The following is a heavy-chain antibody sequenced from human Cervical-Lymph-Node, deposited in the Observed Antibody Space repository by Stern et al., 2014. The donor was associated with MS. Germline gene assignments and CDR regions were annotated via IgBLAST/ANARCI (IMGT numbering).Heavy chain of an antibody. CDR1: GFTFSSLW. V-gene: IGHV3-7*01. D-gene: IGHD3-22*01. CDR2: VRPDGRAK. Sequence: EVQLEESGGGLVQPGGSLRLSCAASGFTFSSLWLSWVRQTPGQGLEWVANVRPDGRAKNYSDSVKGRLTISRDNARTSSYLEMSSMRDEDAAVYCCTSGATGWVLLHTSDYWGQGTLVTVSS. J-gene: IGHJ4*02. CDR3: TSGATGWVLLHTSDY.